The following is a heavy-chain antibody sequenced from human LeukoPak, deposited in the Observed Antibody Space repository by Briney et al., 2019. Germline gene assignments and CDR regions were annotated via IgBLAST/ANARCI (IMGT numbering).Heavy chain of an antibody. J-gene: IGHJ6*03. CDR3: AKDGRFLEPLYYYYYMDV. CDR2: ISWDGGST. Sequence: GGSLRLSCAASGFTFDDYAMHWVRQAPGKGLEWVSLISWDGGSTYYADSVKGRFTISRDNSKNSLYLQMNSLRAEDTALYYCAKDGRFLEPLYYYYYMDVWGKGTTVTVSS. V-gene: IGHV3-43D*03. CDR1: GFTFDDYA. D-gene: IGHD3-3*01.